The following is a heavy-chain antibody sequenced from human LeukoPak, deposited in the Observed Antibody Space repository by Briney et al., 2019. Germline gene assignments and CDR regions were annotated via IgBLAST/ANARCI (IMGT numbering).Heavy chain of an antibody. CDR3: ARGGPIAAAPKSFDY. CDR1: GGSFSGYY. Sequence: PSETLSLTCAVYGGSFSGYYWSWIRQPPGKGLEWIGEINHSGSTNYNPSLKSRVTISVDTSKNQFSLKLSSVTGADTAVYYCARGGPIAAAPKSFDYWGQGTLVTVSS. CDR2: INHSGST. V-gene: IGHV4-34*01. D-gene: IGHD6-13*01. J-gene: IGHJ4*02.